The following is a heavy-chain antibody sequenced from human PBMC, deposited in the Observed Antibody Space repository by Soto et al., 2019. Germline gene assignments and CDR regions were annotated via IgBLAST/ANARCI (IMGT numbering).Heavy chain of an antibody. CDR2: IDWDDDK. V-gene: IGHV2-70*01. J-gene: IGHJ4*02. D-gene: IGHD3-22*01. CDR3: ARIPCLYDSSAHDY. Sequence: SGPTLVNPTQTLTLTCTFSGFSLSTSGMCVSWIRQPPGKALEWLALIDWDDDKYYSTSLKTRLTISKDTSKNQVVLTMTNMDPVDTATYYCARIPCLYDSSAHDYWGQGTLVTVSS. CDR1: GFSLSTSGMC.